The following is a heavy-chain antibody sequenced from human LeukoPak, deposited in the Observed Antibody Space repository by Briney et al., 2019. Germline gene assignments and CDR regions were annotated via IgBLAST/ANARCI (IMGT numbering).Heavy chain of an antibody. Sequence: GGSLRLSCAASGFTLNTYAMNWVRQAPGKGLEWVSVISVSGSSTYYADSVKGRFTISRDNAKTSLYLQMNSLRAEDTAVYYCARHLSGVTGYTYGRGIDYWGQGTLVTVSS. D-gene: IGHD5-18*01. CDR1: GFTLNTYA. CDR3: ARHLSGVTGYTYGRGIDY. V-gene: IGHV3-48*04. J-gene: IGHJ4*02. CDR2: ISVSGSST.